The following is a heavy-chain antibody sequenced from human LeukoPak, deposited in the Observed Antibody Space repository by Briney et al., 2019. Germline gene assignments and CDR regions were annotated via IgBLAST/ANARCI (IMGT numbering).Heavy chain of an antibody. CDR2: ISGSGGST. CDR1: GFTFSSYG. J-gene: IGHJ4*02. CDR3: AKELVLLWFGESQ. Sequence: GGSLRLSCAASGFTFSSYGMHWVRQAPGKGLEWVSAISGSGGSTYYAASVKGRFTISRDNSKNTLYLQMNSLRAEDTAVYYCAKELVLLWFGESQWGQGTLVTVSS. V-gene: IGHV3-23*01. D-gene: IGHD3-10*01.